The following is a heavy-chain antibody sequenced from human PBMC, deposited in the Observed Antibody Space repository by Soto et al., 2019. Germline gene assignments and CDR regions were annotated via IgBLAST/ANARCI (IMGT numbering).Heavy chain of an antibody. CDR2: IRYDGGSM. CDR3: VRDRCTMSDFWSAFSRD. CDR1: GFTFSSSP. Sequence: EVQLVQSGGGLVQPGGSLRLSCAASGFTFSSSPISWVRQAPGKGLEWIAAIRYDGGSMYYVESVKGRFTISRENSKNTSSLRMKNLRVEDTAIYYSVRDRCTMSDFWSAFSRDWGQGAQVIVSS. D-gene: IGHD3-3*01. J-gene: IGHJ1*01. V-gene: IGHV3-23*04.